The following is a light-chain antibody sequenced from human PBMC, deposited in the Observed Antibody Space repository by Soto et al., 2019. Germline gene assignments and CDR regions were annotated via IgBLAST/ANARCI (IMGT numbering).Light chain of an antibody. Sequence: EIVMTQSPATLSVSPGERATLSCRASQSVNSNLAWYQQKPGQAPRLLISGASNRATGIPARFSGSGSETEFTLTISSLQSEDFAVYYCQQYNNWWTFGQGTKVE. CDR2: GAS. J-gene: IGKJ1*01. V-gene: IGKV3-15*01. CDR3: QQYNNWWT. CDR1: QSVNSN.